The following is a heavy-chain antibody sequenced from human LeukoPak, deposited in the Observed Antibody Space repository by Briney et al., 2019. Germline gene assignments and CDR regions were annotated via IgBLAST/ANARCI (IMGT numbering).Heavy chain of an antibody. CDR1: AGSFSGYY. Sequence: SETLSLTCASYAGSFSGYYWSWIRQPPGKGLEWIGEINHSGSTNYNPSLKSRVTISVDTSKNQFSLKLSSVTAADTAVYYCARGRLWTDDEDENYFDYWGQGTLVTVSS. J-gene: IGHJ4*02. D-gene: IGHD3-10*01. V-gene: IGHV4-34*01. CDR2: INHSGST. CDR3: ARGRLWTDDEDENYFDY.